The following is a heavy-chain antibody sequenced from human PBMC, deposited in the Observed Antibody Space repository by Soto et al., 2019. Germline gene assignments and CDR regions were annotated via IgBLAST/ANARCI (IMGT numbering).Heavy chain of an antibody. D-gene: IGHD1-26*01. CDR3: ERDGVGAPRGGGGYYFDY. V-gene: IGHV3-53*01. Sequence: GSLRLSCAASVFTVSSNYMSWVRQAPGKGLEWVSVIYSGGSTYYADSVKGRFTISRDNSKNTLYLQMNSLRAEDTAVYYCERDGVGAPRGGGGYYFDYWGQGTLVTVSS. CDR2: IYSGGST. CDR1: VFTVSSNY. J-gene: IGHJ4*02.